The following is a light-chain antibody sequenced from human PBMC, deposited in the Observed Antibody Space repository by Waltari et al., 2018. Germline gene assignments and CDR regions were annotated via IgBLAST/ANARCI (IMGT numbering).Light chain of an antibody. J-gene: IGKJ1*01. CDR3: QHYRSLPVT. Sequence: EIVLTQSPGTPSLSPGERVTLSCRASQSVSRTLARYQQKPGQAPRLLIYGASSRATGIPDRFSGSGSGTDFSLTISRLEPEDFAVYYCQHYRSLPVTFGQGTKVEIK. V-gene: IGKV3-20*01. CDR1: QSVSRT. CDR2: GAS.